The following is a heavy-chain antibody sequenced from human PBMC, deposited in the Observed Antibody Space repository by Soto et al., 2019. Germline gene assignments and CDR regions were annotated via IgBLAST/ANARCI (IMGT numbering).Heavy chain of an antibody. V-gene: IGHV3-74*01. CDR1: GFTFSSYW. Sequence: PGGSLRLSCAASGFTFSSYWMHWVRQAPGKGLVWVSRVNSDGRSTNYADSVKGRFTISRDNAKNTLYLQMHSLRAEDTAVYYCARDRAYYASSGHGYWGQGTMVTVSS. D-gene: IGHD3-22*01. CDR2: VNSDGRST. J-gene: IGHJ4*02. CDR3: ARDRAYYASSGHGY.